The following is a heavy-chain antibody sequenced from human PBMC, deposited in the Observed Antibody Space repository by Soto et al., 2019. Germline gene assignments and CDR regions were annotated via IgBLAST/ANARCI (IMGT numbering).Heavy chain of an antibody. D-gene: IGHD6-13*01. CDR3: ARDGGIQESVGY. CDR1: GFTVSNNY. J-gene: IGHJ4*02. Sequence: GGSLRLSCVASGFTVSNNYMSWVRQAPGRGLEWVSAISNTGSTYYAGSVKGRSTISRDSSTNTLYLEVNSLRADDTAVYYCARDGGIQESVGYWGQGTLVTVSS. CDR2: ISNTGST. V-gene: IGHV3-53*01.